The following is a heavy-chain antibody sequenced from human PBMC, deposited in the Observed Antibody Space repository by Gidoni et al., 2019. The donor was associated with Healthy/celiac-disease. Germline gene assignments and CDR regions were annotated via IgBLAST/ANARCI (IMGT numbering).Heavy chain of an antibody. D-gene: IGHD6-6*01. V-gene: IGHV4-34*01. CDR3: ARGRHKAFSSSKTIDY. Sequence: AVYGGSFSGYYWSWIRQPPGKGLEWIGEINHSGSTNYNPSLKSRVTISVDTSKNQFSLKLSSVTAADTAVYYCARGRHKAFSSSKTIDYWGQGTLVTVSS. CDR1: GGSFSGYY. J-gene: IGHJ4*02. CDR2: INHSGST.